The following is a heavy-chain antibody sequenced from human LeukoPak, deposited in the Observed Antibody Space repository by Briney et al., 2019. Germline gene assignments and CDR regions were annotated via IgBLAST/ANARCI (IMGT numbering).Heavy chain of an antibody. D-gene: IGHD3-22*01. V-gene: IGHV3-30*02. J-gene: IGHJ6*03. Sequence: GGSLRLSCAASGFTFSSYGIHWVRQAPGKGLEWVAFIRYDGSNKYYTDSVKGRFTISRDNSKNTLYLQMNSLRAEDTAVYYCARHYYDSSGGFFRPSYDYYYMDVWGKGTTVTVSS. CDR1: GFTFSSYG. CDR3: ARHYYDSSGGFFRPSYDYYYMDV. CDR2: IRYDGSNK.